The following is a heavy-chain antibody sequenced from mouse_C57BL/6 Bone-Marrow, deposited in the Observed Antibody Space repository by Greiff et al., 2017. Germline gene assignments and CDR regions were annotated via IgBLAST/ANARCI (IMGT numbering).Heavy chain of an antibody. V-gene: IGHV5-6*01. D-gene: IGHD2-3*01. Sequence: EVQRVESGGDLVKPGGSLKLSCAASGFTFSSYGMSWVRQTPDKRLEWVATISSGGSYTYYPDSVKGRFTISRDNAKNTLYLQMSSLKSEDTAMYYCARLGIYDGYYSEYWGQGTTLTVSS. J-gene: IGHJ2*01. CDR1: GFTFSSYG. CDR2: ISSGGSYT. CDR3: ARLGIYDGYYSEY.